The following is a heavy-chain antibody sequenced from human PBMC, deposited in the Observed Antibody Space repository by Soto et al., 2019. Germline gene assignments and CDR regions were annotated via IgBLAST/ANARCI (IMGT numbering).Heavy chain of an antibody. CDR2: INSDGSST. CDR1: GFTFSSYW. Sequence: GGSLRLSCAASGFTFSSYWMHWVLQAPGKGLVWVSRINSDGSSTSYADSVKGRFTISRDNAKNTLYLQMNSLRAEDTAVYYCARDKVPIFGVADPTYGMDVWGQGTTVTVSS. CDR3: ARDKVPIFGVADPTYGMDV. V-gene: IGHV3-74*01. J-gene: IGHJ6*02. D-gene: IGHD3-3*01.